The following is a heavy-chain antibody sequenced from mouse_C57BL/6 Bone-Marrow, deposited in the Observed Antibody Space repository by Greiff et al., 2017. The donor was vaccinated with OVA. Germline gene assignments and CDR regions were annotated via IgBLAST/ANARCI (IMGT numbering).Heavy chain of an antibody. J-gene: IGHJ3*01. Sequence: QVQLKESGAELARPGASVKLSCKASGYTFTSYGISWVKQRTGQGLEWIGEIYPRSGNTYYNEKFKGKATLTADKSSSTAYMELRSLTSEDSAVYFCARYYGNYGAYWGQGTLVTVSA. CDR1: GYTFTSYG. CDR3: ARYYGNYGAY. CDR2: IYPRSGNT. V-gene: IGHV1-81*01. D-gene: IGHD2-1*01.